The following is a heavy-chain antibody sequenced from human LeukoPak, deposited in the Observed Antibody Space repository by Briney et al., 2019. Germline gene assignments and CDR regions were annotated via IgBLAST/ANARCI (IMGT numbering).Heavy chain of an antibody. D-gene: IGHD1-1*01. CDR2: ISSSSSNI. V-gene: IGHV3-48*02. CDR3: ARSRNYFDY. Sequence: GASLRLSCADSGFTFSSYSMNWVRQAPGKGLEWVSYISSSSSNIFYADSVKGRFTISRDNAKNSLYLQMNSLRDGDTAVYYCARSRNYFDYWGQGTLVTVSS. J-gene: IGHJ4*02. CDR1: GFTFSSYS.